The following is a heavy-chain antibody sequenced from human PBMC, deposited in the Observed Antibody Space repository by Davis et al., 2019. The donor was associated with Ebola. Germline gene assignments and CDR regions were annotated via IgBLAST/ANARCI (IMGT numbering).Heavy chain of an antibody. D-gene: IGHD1-26*01. CDR3: ARDTWYSGDDNGGD. Sequence: GESLKISCAASGFIFSNYGMHWVRQAPGKGLEWVALMWYDGSRQYYADSVKGRFTVFRDNSRNILYLQMNSLRAEDTAVYYCARDTWYSGDDNGGDWGQGTLVTVSS. V-gene: IGHV3-33*01. CDR2: MWYDGSRQ. CDR1: GFIFSNYG. J-gene: IGHJ4*02.